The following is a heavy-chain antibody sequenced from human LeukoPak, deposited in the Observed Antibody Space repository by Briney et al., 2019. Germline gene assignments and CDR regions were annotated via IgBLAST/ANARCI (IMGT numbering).Heavy chain of an antibody. CDR3: ASSDFWSGSPSGWFDP. Sequence: PSETLSLTCTVSGGSISSYYWSWIRQPPGKGLEWIGYIYYSGSTNYNPSLKSRVTISVDTSKNQFSLKLSSVTAVDTAVYYCASSDFWSGSPSGWFDPWGQGTLVTVSS. D-gene: IGHD3-3*01. CDR2: IYYSGST. V-gene: IGHV4-59*01. J-gene: IGHJ5*02. CDR1: GGSISSYY.